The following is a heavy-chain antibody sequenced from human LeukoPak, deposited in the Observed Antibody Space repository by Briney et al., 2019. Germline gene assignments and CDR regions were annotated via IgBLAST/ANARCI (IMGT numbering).Heavy chain of an antibody. J-gene: IGHJ5*02. CDR1: GFTFSSSW. CDR2: ITSDGSNT. CDR3: TRGTPSRGLDP. Sequence: GGSLRLSCAASGFTFSSSWVYWVRQAPGKGLVWVSRITSDGSNTAYADSVKGRFSISRDNAKNTLHLQMNSLRAEDTAVYYCTRGTPSRGLDPWGQGTLATVSS. V-gene: IGHV3-74*01. D-gene: IGHD1-1*01.